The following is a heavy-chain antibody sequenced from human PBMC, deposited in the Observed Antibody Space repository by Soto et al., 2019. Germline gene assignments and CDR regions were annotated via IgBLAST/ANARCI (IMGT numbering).Heavy chain of an antibody. CDR2: ISTHNGNT. J-gene: IGHJ3*01. CDR3: AREGILGTFDAYDL. Sequence: QDQLVQSGAEVKKPGASVKVSCKASVFTSSGISWVRQAPGQRLEWMGWISTHNGNTIYAKKFQGRVIMTMDTSTTTVYMELRSLRPDDTAAYLCAREGILGTFDAYDLWRQGTMATVSS. CDR1: VFTSSG. D-gene: IGHD3-3*01. V-gene: IGHV1-18*04.